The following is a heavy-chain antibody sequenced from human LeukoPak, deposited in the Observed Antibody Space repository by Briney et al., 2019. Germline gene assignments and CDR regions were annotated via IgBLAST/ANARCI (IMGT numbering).Heavy chain of an antibody. J-gene: IGHJ3*02. CDR3: ARDQGQRLRWRAFDI. CDR2: ISSSSSYI. D-gene: IGHD4-23*01. CDR1: GFTFSSYW. Sequence: TGGSLRLSCAASGFTFSSYWMSWVRQAPGKGLEWVSSISSSSSYIYYADSVKGRFTISRDNAKNSLYLQMNSLRAEDTAVYYCARDQGQRLRWRAFDIWGQGTMVTVSS. V-gene: IGHV3-21*01.